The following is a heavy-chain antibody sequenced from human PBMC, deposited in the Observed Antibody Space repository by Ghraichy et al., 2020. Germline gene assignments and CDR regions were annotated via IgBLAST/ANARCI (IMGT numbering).Heavy chain of an antibody. J-gene: IGHJ5*02. Sequence: SETLSLTCTLSGGAISSGSFFWGWLRQSPEKGLEWIGSIYYGGSAYYNPSLKSRATISVETSKNQFSLKLTSVTAGDTAMYYCARGGGYSTSGLFDPWGQGTLVTVSS. V-gene: IGHV4-39*01. CDR3: ARGGGYSTSGLFDP. CDR2: IYYGGSA. CDR1: GGAISSGSFF. D-gene: IGHD5-24*01.